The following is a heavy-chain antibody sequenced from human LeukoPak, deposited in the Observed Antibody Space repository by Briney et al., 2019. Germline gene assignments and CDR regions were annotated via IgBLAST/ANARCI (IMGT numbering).Heavy chain of an antibody. J-gene: IGHJ6*03. CDR3: AKDEGYCSSTSCYYMDV. CDR2: ISGSGGST. V-gene: IGHV3-23*01. Sequence: GGSLRLSCAASGFTFSSYAMGWVRQAPGKGLEWVSAISGSGGSTYYADSVKGRFTISRDNSKNTLYLQMNSLRAEDTAVYYCAKDEGYCSSTSCYYMDVWGKGTTVTVSS. CDR1: GFTFSSYA. D-gene: IGHD2-2*01.